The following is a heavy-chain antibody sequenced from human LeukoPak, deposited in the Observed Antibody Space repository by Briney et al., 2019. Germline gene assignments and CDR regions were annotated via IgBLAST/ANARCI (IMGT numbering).Heavy chain of an antibody. CDR1: GGSISSYY. J-gene: IGHJ6*03. CDR3: AREGSGSYASYYYYYMDV. D-gene: IGHD1-26*01. CDR2: IHYTGST. V-gene: IGHV4-59*01. Sequence: SETLSLTCTVSGGSISSYYWSWIRQSPGKGLECIGYIHYTGSTNYNPSLKSRVTISVETSKNQFSLKLKSVTAADTAVYYCAREGSGSYASYYYYYMDVWGKGTTVTISS.